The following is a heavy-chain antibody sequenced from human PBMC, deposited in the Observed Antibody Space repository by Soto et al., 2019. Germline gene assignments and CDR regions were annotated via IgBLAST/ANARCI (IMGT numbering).Heavy chain of an antibody. V-gene: IGHV1-18*04. J-gene: IGHJ6*02. Sequence: EASVKVSCKASGYTFTSYYMHWVRQAPGQGLEWMGWISAYNGNTNYAQKLQGRVTMTTDTSTSTAYMELRSLRSDDTAVYYCARDLGRGATIHYYYYGMDVWGQGTTVTVSS. CDR2: ISAYNGNT. D-gene: IGHD5-12*01. CDR3: ARDLGRGATIHYYYYGMDV. CDR1: GYTFTSYY.